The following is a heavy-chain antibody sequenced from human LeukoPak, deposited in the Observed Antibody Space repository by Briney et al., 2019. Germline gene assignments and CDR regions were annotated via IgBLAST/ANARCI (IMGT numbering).Heavy chain of an antibody. D-gene: IGHD6-13*01. CDR2: IYYSGST. V-gene: IGHV4-38-2*02. J-gene: IGHJ5*02. Sequence: GSLRLSCAASGFTFSDYYMSWIRQPPGKGLEWIGSIYYSGSTYYNPSLKSRVTISVDTSKNQFSLKLSSVTAADTAVYYYARDRKVESAAANWFDPWGQGTLVTVSS. CDR1: GFTFSDYY. CDR3: ARDRKVESAAANWFDP.